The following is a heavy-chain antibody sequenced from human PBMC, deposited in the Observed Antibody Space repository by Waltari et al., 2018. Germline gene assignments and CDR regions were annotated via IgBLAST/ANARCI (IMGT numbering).Heavy chain of an antibody. CDR1: GFTFSSYA. CDR2: IYSGGST. Sequence: EVQLLESGGGLVQPGGSLRLSCAASGFTFSSYAMSWVRQAPGTGREWVSVIYSGGSTYYADSVKGRFTISRDNSKNTLYLQMNSLRAEDTAVYYCARPITMIVATTNYYYYGMDVWGQGTTVTVSS. D-gene: IGHD3-22*01. J-gene: IGHJ6*02. CDR3: ARPITMIVATTNYYYYGMDV. V-gene: IGHV3-23*03.